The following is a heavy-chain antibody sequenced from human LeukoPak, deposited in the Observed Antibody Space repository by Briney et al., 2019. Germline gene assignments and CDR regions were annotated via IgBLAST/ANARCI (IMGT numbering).Heavy chain of an antibody. CDR3: AGSGSYGSSGYYDY. Sequence: PGGSLRLSCAASGFTFSSYAMSWVRQAPGKGLEWVSAIGGSGDTTYYADPVRGRFTISRDNSKNTLYLQMNSLRAEDTAVYYCAGSGSYGSSGYYDYWGQGTLVTVSS. CDR2: IGGSGDTT. V-gene: IGHV3-23*01. J-gene: IGHJ4*02. CDR1: GFTFSSYA. D-gene: IGHD3-22*01.